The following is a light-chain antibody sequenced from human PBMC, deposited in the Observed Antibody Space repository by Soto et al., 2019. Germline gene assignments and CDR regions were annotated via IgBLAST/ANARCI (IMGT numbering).Light chain of an antibody. CDR3: QQYGGSRWT. J-gene: IGKJ1*01. Sequence: EIVLTQSPGTLSLSPGERATLSCKASQSVSSTYLAWYQQKPGQAARLLIYGASNKGTGIPDRFSGSGSGTDFTLTISRLEPEDFAVYYCQQYGGSRWTFGQGTRVDI. V-gene: IGKV3-20*01. CDR1: QSVSSTY. CDR2: GAS.